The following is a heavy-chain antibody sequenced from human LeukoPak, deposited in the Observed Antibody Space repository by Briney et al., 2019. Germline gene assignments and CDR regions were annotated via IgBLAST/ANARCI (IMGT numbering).Heavy chain of an antibody. CDR2: IVPIFGTT. CDR3: ARGRLRITMVRGVIWRNWFDP. J-gene: IGHJ5*02. Sequence: ASVKVSCKASGGTFSSHALSWVRQAPGQGLEWMGGIVPIFGTTSYAQKFQGRVTIIADESTSTAFMELSSLRSEDTAVYYCARGRLRITMVRGVIWRNWFDPWGQGTLVTVSS. CDR1: GGTFSSHA. V-gene: IGHV1-69*13. D-gene: IGHD3-10*01.